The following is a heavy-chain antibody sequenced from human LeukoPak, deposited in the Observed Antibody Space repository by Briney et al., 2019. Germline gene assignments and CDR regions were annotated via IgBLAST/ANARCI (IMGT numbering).Heavy chain of an antibody. CDR3: PGGPTSSFDY. CDR2: LYYTGST. Sequence: RASETLCLTCTFSGDSISAYYWSWIRQPPGKGLEWIGYLYYTGSTNYNPSLKSLITISVDRAKKQSSLKVSSVTAADTAVYYCPGGPTSSFDYWGQGTLVTVSS. V-gene: IGHV4-59*08. D-gene: IGHD2-2*01. J-gene: IGHJ4*02. CDR1: GDSISAYY.